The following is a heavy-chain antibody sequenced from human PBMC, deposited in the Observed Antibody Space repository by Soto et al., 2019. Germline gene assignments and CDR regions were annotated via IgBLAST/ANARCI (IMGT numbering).Heavy chain of an antibody. CDR3: STDDTVLARYGMDV. CDR1: GYTLTELS. Sequence: QVQLVQSGAEVKKPGASVKVSCKVSGYTLTELSMHWVRQAPGKGLEWRGGFDPEDGETIYAQKFQGRVTMTEDTSTDTAYMELSSLRSEDAAVYYCSTDDTVLARYGMDVWGQGTTVTVSS. J-gene: IGHJ6*02. D-gene: IGHD5-18*01. CDR2: FDPEDGET. V-gene: IGHV1-24*01.